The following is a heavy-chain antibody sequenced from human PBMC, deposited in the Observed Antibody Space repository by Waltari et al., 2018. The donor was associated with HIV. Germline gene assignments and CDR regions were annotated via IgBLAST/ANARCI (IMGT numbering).Heavy chain of an antibody. V-gene: IGHV3-53*02. Sequence: EVQLVETGGGLIQPGGSLRLSCGASGFTFRNYQVTRVRQAPGKGLEWVSVIYSGGSTYYADSVKGRFTISRDNSKNTLYLQMNSLRSEDTAVYYCARNTYGSGSDLDYYGMDVWGQGTTVTVSS. CDR3: ARNTYGSGSDLDYYGMDV. D-gene: IGHD3-10*01. CDR2: IYSGGST. CDR1: GFTFRNYQ. J-gene: IGHJ6*02.